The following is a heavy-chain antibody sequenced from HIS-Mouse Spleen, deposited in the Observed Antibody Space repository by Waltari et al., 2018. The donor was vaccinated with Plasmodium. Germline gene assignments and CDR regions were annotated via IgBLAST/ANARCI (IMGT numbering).Heavy chain of an antibody. D-gene: IGHD6-6*01. J-gene: IGHJ4*02. CDR2: IYYSGST. V-gene: IGHV4-59*01. Sequence: QVQLQESGPGLMKPSETLSLTCTVSGGSISSYYWSWIRQPPGKGLEWIGYIYYSGSTNYNPSLKSRVTISVDTSKNQFSLKLSSVTAADTAVYYCARAGGIAARQFDYWGQGTLVTVSS. CDR1: GGSISSYY. CDR3: ARAGGIAARQFDY.